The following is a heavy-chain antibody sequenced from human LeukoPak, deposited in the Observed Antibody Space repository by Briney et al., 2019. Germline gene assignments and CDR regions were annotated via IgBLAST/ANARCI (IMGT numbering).Heavy chain of an antibody. D-gene: IGHD2-8*01. J-gene: IGHJ5*02. CDR1: GYTFTGYY. V-gene: IGHV1-2*02. CDR2: INPNSGGT. Sequence: ASVKVSCKASGYTFTGYYMHWVRPAPGQGLEWMGWINPNSGGTNYAQKFQGRVTMTRDTSISTAYMELSRLRSDDTAVYYCAFLTVLMVYAEGNWFDPWGQGTLVTVSS. CDR3: AFLTVLMVYAEGNWFDP.